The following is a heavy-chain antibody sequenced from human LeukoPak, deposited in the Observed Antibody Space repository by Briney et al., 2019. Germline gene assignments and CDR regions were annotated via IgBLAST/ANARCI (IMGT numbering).Heavy chain of an antibody. CDR2: ISYDGSNK. Sequence: GRSLTPSCAASGFTFSSYAMHWVSQAPGKGMEWVAVISYDGSNKNYADSVKGRFTITRDNSKNSLYLQMNSLRAEDTAVYYCARGSYYDYVWGSYRYAAAFGYWGQGTLVTVSS. V-gene: IGHV3-30-3*01. CDR3: ARGSYYDYVWGSYRYAAAFGY. J-gene: IGHJ4*02. D-gene: IGHD3-16*02. CDR1: GFTFSSYA.